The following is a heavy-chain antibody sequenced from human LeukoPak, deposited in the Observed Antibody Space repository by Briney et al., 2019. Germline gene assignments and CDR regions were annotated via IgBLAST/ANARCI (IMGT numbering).Heavy chain of an antibody. D-gene: IGHD2-15*01. CDR2: ISGITTYI. Sequence: GGSLRLSCAASGFTFSGYSVNWVRQAPGKGLEWVSSISGITTYIYYADSVKGRFTISRDDAKDSLYLQMNSLRAEDTAIYYCARDSGWRPDRSLDVWGQGTMVTVSS. V-gene: IGHV3-21*01. CDR1: GFTFSGYS. CDR3: ARDSGWRPDRSLDV. J-gene: IGHJ3*01.